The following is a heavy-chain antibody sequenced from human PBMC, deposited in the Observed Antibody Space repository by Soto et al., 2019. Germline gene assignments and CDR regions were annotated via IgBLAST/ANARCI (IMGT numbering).Heavy chain of an antibody. CDR2: IKQDGSEK. CDR1: GFTFSSYW. J-gene: IGHJ6*03. D-gene: IGHD6-6*01. V-gene: IGHV3-7*01. Sequence: GGSLRLSCAASGFTFSSYWMSWVRQAPGEGLEWVANIKQDGSEKYYVDSVKGRFTISRDNAKNSLYLQMNSLRAEDTAVYYCASVVGYSSSPWYYYYMDVWGKGTTVTVSS. CDR3: ASVVGYSSSPWYYYYMDV.